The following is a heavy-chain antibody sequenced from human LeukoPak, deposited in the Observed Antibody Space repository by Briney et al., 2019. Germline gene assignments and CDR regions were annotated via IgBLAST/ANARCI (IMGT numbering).Heavy chain of an antibody. CDR2: ISYDGSNK. D-gene: IGHD4-17*01. CDR1: GFTFSSYA. CDR3: ARDLRDYGDYEQVDY. V-gene: IGHV3-30-3*01. J-gene: IGHJ4*02. Sequence: GGSLRLSCAASGFTFSSYALHWVRQAPGKGLEWVAVISYDGSNKYYAGSVKGRFTISRDNSKNTLYLQMNSLRAEDTAVYYCARDLRDYGDYEQVDYWGQGTLVTVSS.